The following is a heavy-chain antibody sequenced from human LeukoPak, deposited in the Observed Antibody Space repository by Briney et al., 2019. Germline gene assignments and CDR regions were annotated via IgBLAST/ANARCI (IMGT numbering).Heavy chain of an antibody. Sequence: GGSLRLSCAASGFSFSSYGMHWVRQAPGKGLEGVGVIWYDGSNKYCADSVKGRFTISRDNSKNTLYVQMNSLRAEDTAVYYCARDVNSGSYYKSDAFDIWGQGTMVTVSS. CDR3: ARDVNSGSYYKSDAFDI. CDR2: IWYDGSNK. CDR1: GFSFSSYG. J-gene: IGHJ3*02. D-gene: IGHD1-26*01. V-gene: IGHV3-33*01.